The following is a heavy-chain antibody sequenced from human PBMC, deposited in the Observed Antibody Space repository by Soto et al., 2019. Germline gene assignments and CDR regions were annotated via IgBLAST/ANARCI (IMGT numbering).Heavy chain of an antibody. CDR1: GFPFSSYS. J-gene: IGHJ6*03. Sequence: LGASLSLFCAASGFPFSSYSMNCVRQAPGKGLEWVSYISSSSSTIYYADSVKGRFTISRDNAKNSLYLQMNSLRAEDTAVYYCASHPRYCSSTSCSDVWGKGTTVTVS. D-gene: IGHD2-2*01. CDR2: ISSSSSTI. CDR3: ASHPRYCSSTSCSDV. V-gene: IGHV3-48*01.